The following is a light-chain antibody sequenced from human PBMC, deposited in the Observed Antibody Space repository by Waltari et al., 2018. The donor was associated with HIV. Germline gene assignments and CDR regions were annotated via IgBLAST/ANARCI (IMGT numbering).Light chain of an antibody. CDR1: QSISSW. CDR3: QQHNSYSWT. V-gene: IGKV1-5*03. CDR2: KAS. J-gene: IGKJ1*01. Sequence: DIEIPQSPSPLSATVGDRVPITCRASQSISSWLAWYQQKSGKAPKLLIYKASSLESGVPSRFSGSGSGTEFTLTISSLQPDDFATYYCQQHNSYSWTFGQGTKVELK.